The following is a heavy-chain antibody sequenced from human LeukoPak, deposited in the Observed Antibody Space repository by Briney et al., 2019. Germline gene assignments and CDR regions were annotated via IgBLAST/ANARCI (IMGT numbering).Heavy chain of an antibody. D-gene: IGHD3-9*01. CDR2: ISVIGGGR. V-gene: IGHV3-23*01. J-gene: IGHJ6*02. CDR1: GFTFSSYV. Sequence: GGSLRLSCAVSGFTFSSYVMSWVRQAPGKGLGWVSTISVIGGGRYYADSVKGRFTISRDNSKNTMYLQMNSLRAEDTAVYYCAKSLTPRNYDISNSNGMDVWGQGTTVTVSS. CDR3: AKSLTPRNYDISNSNGMDV.